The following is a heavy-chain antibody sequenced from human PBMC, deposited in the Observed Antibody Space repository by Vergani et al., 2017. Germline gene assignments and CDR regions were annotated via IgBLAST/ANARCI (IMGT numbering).Heavy chain of an antibody. Sequence: QVQLQQWGAGLLKPSETLSLTCAVYGGSFSGYYWSWIRQPPGKGLEWIGEINHSGSTNYNPSLKSRVTISVDTSKNQFSLKLSSVTAADTAVYYCARACPVRERLNKRVGFDYWGQGTLVTVSS. CDR3: ARACPVRERLNKRVGFDY. J-gene: IGHJ4*02. D-gene: IGHD1-26*01. CDR2: INHSGST. CDR1: GGSFSGYY. V-gene: IGHV4-34*01.